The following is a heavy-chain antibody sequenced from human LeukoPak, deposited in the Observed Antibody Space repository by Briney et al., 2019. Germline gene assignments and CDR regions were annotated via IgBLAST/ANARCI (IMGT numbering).Heavy chain of an antibody. V-gene: IGHV4-59*08. CDR3: ARHLVVAPKAFDI. CDR2: IYYSGST. CDR1: GGSISSYY. Sequence: PSETLSLTCTVSGGSISSYYWSWIRQPPGKGLEWIGYIYYSGSTNYNPSLKSRVTISVDTSKNQFSLKLSSVTAADTAVYYCARHLVVAPKAFDIWGQGTMVTVSS. D-gene: IGHD2-21*01. J-gene: IGHJ3*02.